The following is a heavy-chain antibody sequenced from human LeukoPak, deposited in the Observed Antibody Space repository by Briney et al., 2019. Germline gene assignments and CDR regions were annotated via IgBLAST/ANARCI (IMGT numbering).Heavy chain of an antibody. CDR2: IIPILGIA. Sequence: GASVKVSCKASGGTFSSYAISWVRQAPGQGLEWMGRIIPILGIANYAQKFQGRVTITADKSTSTVYMELSSLRSEDTAVYYCARAADSSGYYELNYFDYWGQGTLVTVSS. J-gene: IGHJ4*02. V-gene: IGHV1-69*04. CDR1: GGTFSSYA. CDR3: ARAADSSGYYELNYFDY. D-gene: IGHD3-22*01.